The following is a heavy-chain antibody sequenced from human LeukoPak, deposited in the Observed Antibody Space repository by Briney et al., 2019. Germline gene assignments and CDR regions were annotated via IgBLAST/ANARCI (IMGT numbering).Heavy chain of an antibody. CDR2: IPYDGSNK. D-gene: IGHD2-2*02. CDR1: GFTFSSYG. V-gene: IGHV3-30*18. Sequence: GGSLRLSCTASGFTFSSYGMHWVRQAPGKELEWLAVIPYDGSNKYYADSVKGRFTISRDNSKNTLFLQMNSLRAEDTAVYYCAKNRVPTAITPDSWGQGTLVTVSS. J-gene: IGHJ5*01. CDR3: AKNRVPTAITPDS.